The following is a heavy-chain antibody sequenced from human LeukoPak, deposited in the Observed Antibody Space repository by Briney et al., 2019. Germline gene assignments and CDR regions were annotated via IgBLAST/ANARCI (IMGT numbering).Heavy chain of an antibody. V-gene: IGHV4-59*12. CDR2: IYYSGST. Sequence: SETLSLTCTVSGGSISSYYWSWIRQPPGKGLEWIGYIYYSGSTNYNPSLKSRVTISVDTSKNQFSLKLSSVTAADTAVYYCARGVVTAGRRAFDIWGQGTMVTVSS. CDR1: GGSISSYY. J-gene: IGHJ3*02. CDR3: ARGVVTAGRRAFDI. D-gene: IGHD2-21*02.